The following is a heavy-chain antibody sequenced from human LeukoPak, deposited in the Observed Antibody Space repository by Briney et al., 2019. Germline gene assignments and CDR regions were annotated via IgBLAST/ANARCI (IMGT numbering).Heavy chain of an antibody. J-gene: IGHJ5*02. CDR1: GGFDSTYW. V-gene: IGHV4-59*02. Sequence: SETLSLTCTVSGGFDSTYWWNWIRQPPGKGLEWIGYIGYSGTTNYNYNPSLKSRVTISLDMSMKQLSLKLISVTAADTAVYYCAGKTFRTGAYATWGQGTLVTVSS. D-gene: IGHD3/OR15-3a*01. CDR3: AGKTFRTGAYAT. CDR2: IGYSGTT.